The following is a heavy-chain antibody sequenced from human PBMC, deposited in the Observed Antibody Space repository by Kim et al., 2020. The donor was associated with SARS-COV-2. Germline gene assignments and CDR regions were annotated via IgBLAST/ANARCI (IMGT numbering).Heavy chain of an antibody. CDR2: IYYSGST. J-gene: IGHJ4*02. Sequence: SETLSLTCTVSDGTFTSSIYYWGWLRQPPGKGLEWIGSIYYSGSTYYNPSLKSRVTISEDASQNQFSLTLTSLTAADTAVYYCVRHHPQWEVDFYFDSWGQGTRVTVSS. V-gene: IGHV4-39*01. CDR3: VRHHPQWEVDFYFDS. CDR1: DGTFTSSIYY. D-gene: IGHD1-26*01.